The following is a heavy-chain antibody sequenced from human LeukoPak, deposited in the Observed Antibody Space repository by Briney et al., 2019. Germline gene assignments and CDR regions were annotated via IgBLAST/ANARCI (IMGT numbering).Heavy chain of an antibody. CDR2: ISGSGGST. V-gene: IGHV3-23*01. J-gene: IGHJ5*02. Sequence: GGSLRLSCAASGFTFSRYWMSWVRQAPGKGLEWVSAISGSGGSTYYADSVKGRFTISRDNSKNTLYLQMNSLRAEDTAVYYCAKVSDGTSYSNWFDPWAREPWSPSPQ. CDR3: AKVSDGTSYSNWFDP. D-gene: IGHD2-2*01. CDR1: GFTFSRYW.